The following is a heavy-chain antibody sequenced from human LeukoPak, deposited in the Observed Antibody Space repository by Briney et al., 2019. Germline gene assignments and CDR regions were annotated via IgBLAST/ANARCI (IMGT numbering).Heavy chain of an antibody. J-gene: IGHJ4*02. CDR2: ISGSGGST. V-gene: IGHV3-23*01. CDR1: GFTFSSYA. Sequence: PGGSLRLSCAASGFTFSSYAMSWVRQAPGKGLEWVSAISGSGGSTYYADSVKGRFTISRDNSKNTLYLQMNSPRAEDTAVYYRAKDFPVYPSWFGEPPFDYWGQGTLVTVSS. D-gene: IGHD3-10*01. CDR3: AKDFPVYPSWFGEPPFDY.